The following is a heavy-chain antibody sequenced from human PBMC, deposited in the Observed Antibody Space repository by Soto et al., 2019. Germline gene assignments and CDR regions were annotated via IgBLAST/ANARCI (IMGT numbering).Heavy chain of an antibody. Sequence: QLQLQESGPGLVKPSETLSLTCTVSGGSISSSSYYWGWIRQPPGKGLEWIGSINYSGSTYYNPSLKSRVSISVDTSKNQFSLKLSSVTAADTAVYYCATHSGYDLVFDYWGQGTLVTVSS. J-gene: IGHJ4*02. CDR1: GGSISSSSYY. CDR2: INYSGST. V-gene: IGHV4-39*01. D-gene: IGHD5-12*01. CDR3: ATHSGYDLVFDY.